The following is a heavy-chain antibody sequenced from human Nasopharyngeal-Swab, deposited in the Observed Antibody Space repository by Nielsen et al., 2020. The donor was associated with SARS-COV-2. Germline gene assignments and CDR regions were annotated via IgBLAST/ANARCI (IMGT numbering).Heavy chain of an antibody. CDR1: GDSVSDHRAT. D-gene: IGHD5-24*01. J-gene: IGHJ6*03. V-gene: IGHV6-1*01. CDR2: TYYRSMWKN. CDR3: TRAFHGQDGSYLHTDV. Sequence: SETLSLTCAISGDSVSDHRATWNWIRQSPSRGLEWLGRTYYRSMWKNDYLVAVKSRITINPDTSRNQFSLHLNSVTPEDTAVYYCTRAFHGQDGSYLHTDVWGKGTTVTVSS.